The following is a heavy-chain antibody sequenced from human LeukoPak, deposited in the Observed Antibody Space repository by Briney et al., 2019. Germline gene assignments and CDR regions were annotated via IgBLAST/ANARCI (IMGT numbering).Heavy chain of an antibody. Sequence: GGSLRLSCAASGFTFSSYAMSWVRQAPGKGLEWVSAISGSGGSTYYADSVKGRFTISRDNAKNSLYLQMNSLRAEDTAVYYCARREQTRGHNWFDPWGQGTLVTVSS. CDR2: ISGSGGST. D-gene: IGHD3-10*01. CDR3: ARREQTRGHNWFDP. V-gene: IGHV3-23*01. J-gene: IGHJ5*02. CDR1: GFTFSSYA.